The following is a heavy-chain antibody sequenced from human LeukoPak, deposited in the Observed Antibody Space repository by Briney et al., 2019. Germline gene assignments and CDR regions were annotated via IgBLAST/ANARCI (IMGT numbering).Heavy chain of an antibody. CDR3: ARDLVVAATYYYMDV. V-gene: IGHV4-61*02. CDR2: IYTSGST. J-gene: IGHJ6*03. D-gene: IGHD2-15*01. Sequence: SQTLSLTCTVSGGSISSGSYYWSWIRQPAGKGLEWIGRIYTSGSTNYNPSLKSRVTISVDTSKNQFSLKLSSVTAADTAVYYCARDLVVAATYYYMDVWGKETTVTVSS. CDR1: GGSISSGSYY.